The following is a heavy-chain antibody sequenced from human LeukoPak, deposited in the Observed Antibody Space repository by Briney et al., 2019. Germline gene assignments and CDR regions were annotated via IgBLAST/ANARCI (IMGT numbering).Heavy chain of an antibody. CDR1: GFTFSSYG. D-gene: IGHD3-9*01. J-gene: IGHJ4*02. V-gene: IGHV3-30*02. Sequence: GGSLRLSCAASGFTFSSYGMHWVRQAPGKGLEWVAFIRYDGSNKYYADSVKGRFTISRDNSKNTLYLQMNSLRAEDTAVYYCAKDRLTEDILTGYYDWGQGTLVTVSS. CDR3: AKDRLTEDILTGYYD. CDR2: IRYDGSNK.